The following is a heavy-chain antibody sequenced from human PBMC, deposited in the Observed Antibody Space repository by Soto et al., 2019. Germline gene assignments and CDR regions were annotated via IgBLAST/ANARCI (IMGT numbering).Heavy chain of an antibody. Sequence: QVQLVQSGAEVKKPGASVKVSCKASGYTFTSYDINWVRQATGQGLEWMGWMNPNSGNTAYAQKFKGRITMTRNTPESPANRELGSLTSEDKGVYYGAREKVTSGYADWGQGTLVTVSS. CDR3: AREKVTSGYAD. V-gene: IGHV1-8*01. CDR1: GYTFTSYD. D-gene: IGHD3-22*01. J-gene: IGHJ4*02. CDR2: MNPNSGNT.